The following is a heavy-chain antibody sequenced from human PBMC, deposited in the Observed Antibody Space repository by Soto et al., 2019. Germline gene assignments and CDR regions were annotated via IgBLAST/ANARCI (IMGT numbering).Heavy chain of an antibody. CDR2: IDNAGGTI. V-gene: IGHV3-11*01. D-gene: IGHD1-26*01. Sequence: QVHLVESGGGLVKPGGSLRLSCVASGFVFGDYSMSWIRQSPGKGLQWLSYIDNAGGTIYYAESVKGRCTVSRDNEKHSLFLHLTALRAEDSAIYFCASVEFGYYSHLAYWGRGARVTVSS. CDR1: GFVFGDYS. CDR3: ASVEFGYYSHLAY. J-gene: IGHJ4*02.